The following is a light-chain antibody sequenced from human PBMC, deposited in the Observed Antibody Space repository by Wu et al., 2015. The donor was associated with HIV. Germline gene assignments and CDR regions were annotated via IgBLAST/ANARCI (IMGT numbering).Light chain of an antibody. CDR2: DAS. V-gene: IGKV1-13*02. CDR3: QQLNSFPLT. Sequence: AIQLTQSPSSLSASIGDRVNITCRASQDISNYLAWYQQTPGKAPRVLIYDASTLQSGVSSRFSGSGSGADFTLTISGLQREDFAVYFCQQLNSFPLTFGQGSRLEI. CDR1: QDISNY. J-gene: IGKJ5*01.